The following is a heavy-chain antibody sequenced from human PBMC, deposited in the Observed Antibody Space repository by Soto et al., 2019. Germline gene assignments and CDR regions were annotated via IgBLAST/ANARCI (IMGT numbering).Heavy chain of an antibody. CDR1: GISFSTSYYY. CDR3: AGLVVQASRNSDFDY. CDR2: IYYSGST. Sequence: PXETLSLTCTVSGISFSTSYYYWGWVRQPPGKGLDWIGNIYYSGSTFYNPSLRSRVTISVDTSKNQFSLKLNSVTAADTAVYFCAGLVVQASRNSDFDYCGQGTLVTVSS. V-gene: IGHV4-39*01. J-gene: IGHJ4*02. D-gene: IGHD2-15*01.